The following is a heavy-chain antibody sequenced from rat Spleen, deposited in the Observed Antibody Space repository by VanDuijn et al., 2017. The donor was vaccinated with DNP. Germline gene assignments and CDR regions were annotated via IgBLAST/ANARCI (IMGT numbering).Heavy chain of an antibody. CDR2: LSYNGGTP. V-gene: IGHV5-7*01. D-gene: IGHD1-5*01. CDR1: GFTFSDYY. Sequence: EVRLVESDGGLVQPGRSLKLSCAASGFTFSDYYMAWVRQAPAKGLEWVATLSYNGGTPYYRDSVKGRFTISRDNAQSTLYLQMDSPRSEDTATYYCARHSTIMPYYYDMDAWGQGASVTVSS. J-gene: IGHJ4*01. CDR3: ARHSTIMPYYYDMDA.